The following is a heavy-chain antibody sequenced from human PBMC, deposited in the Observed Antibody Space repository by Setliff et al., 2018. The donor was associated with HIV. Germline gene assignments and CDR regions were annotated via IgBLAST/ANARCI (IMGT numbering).Heavy chain of an antibody. V-gene: IGHV3-9*01. Sequence: GGSLRLSCAASGFTFDDYVMYWVRQAPGKGLEWVSTISWDSDFIAYADSVKGRFTVARDNANNSLYLQMNSLRPEDSALYYCVREESVGGRYYYYMNLWGKGTTVTVSS. CDR2: ISWDSDFI. D-gene: IGHD6-19*01. CDR1: GFTFDDYV. J-gene: IGHJ6*03. CDR3: VREESVGGRYYYYMNL.